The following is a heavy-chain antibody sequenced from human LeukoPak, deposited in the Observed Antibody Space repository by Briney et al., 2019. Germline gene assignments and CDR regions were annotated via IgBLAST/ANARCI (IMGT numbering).Heavy chain of an antibody. CDR2: ISYDGSNK. CDR1: GFTFSSYA. V-gene: IGHV3-30-3*01. J-gene: IGHJ5*02. Sequence: PGGSLRLSCAASGFTFSSYAMHWVRQAPGKGLEWVAVISYDGSNKYYADSVKGRFTISRDNSKNTLYLQMNSLRAVDTAVYYCARDRWEWFDPWGQGTLVTVSS. D-gene: IGHD1-26*01. CDR3: ARDRWEWFDP.